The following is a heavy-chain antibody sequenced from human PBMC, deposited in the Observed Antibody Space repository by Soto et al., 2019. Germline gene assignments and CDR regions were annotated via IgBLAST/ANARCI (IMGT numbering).Heavy chain of an antibody. D-gene: IGHD2-21*02. V-gene: IGHV1-8*01. J-gene: IGHJ4*02. CDR1: GYTFTSYD. CDR2: MNPNSGNT. CDR3: VALYGGGDGYWGAGNY. Sequence: QVQLVQSGAEVKKPGASVKVSCKASGYTFTSYDINWVRQATGQGLEWMGWMNPNSGNTGYAQKFQGRVTMTRNTTISTAYMGLSGLRSEATAVYCGVALYGGGDGYWGAGNYWGQGTLVTVSS.